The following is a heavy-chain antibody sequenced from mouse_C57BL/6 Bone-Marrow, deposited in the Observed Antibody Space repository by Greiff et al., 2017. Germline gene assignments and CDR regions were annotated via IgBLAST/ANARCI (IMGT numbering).Heavy chain of an antibody. V-gene: IGHV1-15*01. D-gene: IGHD2-4*01. Sequence: QVQLQQSGAELVRPGASVTLSCKASGYTFTDYEMHWVKQTPVHGLEWIGAIDPETGGTAYNQKFKGKAILTVDKSSSTAYMELRSLTSEDSAVYYCAPQYEDDGAGFAMWGEGTLGTVSA. CDR2: IDPETGGT. CDR1: GYTFTDYE. CDR3: APQYEDDGAGFAM. J-gene: IGHJ3*01.